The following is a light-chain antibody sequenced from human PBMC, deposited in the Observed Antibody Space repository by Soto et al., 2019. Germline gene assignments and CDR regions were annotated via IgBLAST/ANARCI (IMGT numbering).Light chain of an antibody. CDR2: TAS. Sequence: DIQMTQAPSSLSASVGDRVTISCRTSQTASNHLYWYQQKPGRAPQLLIYTASTFQSGVPSRFSRSGSGTDFSLTISSLQPEDFATYYCEQSYMVPRSFGQATKV. V-gene: IGKV1-39*01. J-gene: IGKJ1*01. CDR3: EQSYMVPRS. CDR1: QTASNH.